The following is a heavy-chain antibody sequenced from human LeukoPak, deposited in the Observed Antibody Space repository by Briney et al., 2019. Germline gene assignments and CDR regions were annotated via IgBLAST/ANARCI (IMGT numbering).Heavy chain of an antibody. CDR2: ISYSGGS. J-gene: IGHJ4*02. CDR1: GGSISSYY. Sequence: SETLSLTCTVSGGSISSYYWSWFRQPPGKGLEWVGYISYSGGSTYNPSLKRRVTISIDTSKNQFSLRLSSVTAADTALYYCARVGDTSGYYYYFDYWGQGTLVTVSS. CDR3: ARVGDTSGYYYYFDY. V-gene: IGHV4-59*08. D-gene: IGHD3-22*01.